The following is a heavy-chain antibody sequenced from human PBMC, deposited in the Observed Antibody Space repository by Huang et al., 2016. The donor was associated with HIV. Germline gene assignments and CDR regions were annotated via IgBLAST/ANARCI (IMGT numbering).Heavy chain of an antibody. CDR1: GGSISTSGYY. CDR3: ARQDTSGWYADPYYFDY. D-gene: IGHD6-19*01. CDR2: NYYSGST. J-gene: IGHJ4*02. V-gene: IGHV4-39*01. Sequence: QLQLQESGPGLVKPSETLSLTCTVSGGSISTSGYYWGWIRQPPGKGLEWSGCNYYSGSTSSNPSLKSRVTIAVDTSKSQFYLKLSSVTAADTAVYYCARQDTSGWYADPYYFDYWGQGTLVTVSS.